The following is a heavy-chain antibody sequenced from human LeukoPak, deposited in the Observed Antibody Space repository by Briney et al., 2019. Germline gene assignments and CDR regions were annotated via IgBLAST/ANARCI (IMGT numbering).Heavy chain of an antibody. CDR3: ARDHRGTYYYDSSGYRGSYFDY. D-gene: IGHD3-22*01. CDR1: GGTFSSYA. V-gene: IGHV1-69*06. Sequence: SVKVSCKASGGTFSSYAISWVRQAPGQGLEWMGGIIPIFGTANYAQKFQGRVTITADKSTSTAYMELSSLRSEDTAVYYCARDHRGTYYYDSSGYRGSYFDYWGQGTLVTVSS. CDR2: IIPIFGTA. J-gene: IGHJ4*02.